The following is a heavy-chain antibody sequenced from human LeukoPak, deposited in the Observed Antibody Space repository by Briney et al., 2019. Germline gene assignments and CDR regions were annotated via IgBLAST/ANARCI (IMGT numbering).Heavy chain of an antibody. J-gene: IGHJ4*02. CDR3: AREASSGYPLYYFDY. CDR1: GFTFSSYA. V-gene: IGHV3-30-3*01. CDR2: ISYDGSNK. Sequence: GGSLRLSCAASGFTFSSYAMHWVRQAPGKGLEWVAVISYDGSNKYYADSVKGRFTISRDNSKNTLYLQMNSLRAEDTAVYYCAREASSGYPLYYFDYWGQGTLVTVSS. D-gene: IGHD3-22*01.